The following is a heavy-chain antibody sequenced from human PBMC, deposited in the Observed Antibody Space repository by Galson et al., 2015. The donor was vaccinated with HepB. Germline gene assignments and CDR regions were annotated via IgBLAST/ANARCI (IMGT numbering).Heavy chain of an antibody. J-gene: IGHJ4*02. CDR3: ARDKRVATWEQDY. Sequence: SLRLSCAASGFTFSSYGMHWVRQAPGKGLEWVAVVWYDGSNKYYADSVKGRFTISRDNSKNTLYLQMNSLRAEDTAVYYCARDKRVATWEQDYWGQGTLVTVSS. CDR1: GFTFSSYG. V-gene: IGHV3-33*08. D-gene: IGHD5-12*01. CDR2: VWYDGSNK.